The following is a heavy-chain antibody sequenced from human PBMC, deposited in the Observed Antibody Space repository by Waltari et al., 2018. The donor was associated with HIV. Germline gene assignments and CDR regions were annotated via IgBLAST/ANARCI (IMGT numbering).Heavy chain of an antibody. CDR1: GFSVSRYG. Sequence: QVQLVESGGGVVRPGRSLRLSCAASGFSVSRYGMHWVRQAPGKGLGWVEVIWHDGSKKYYAGSVKGRFTVSRDTSKKTRYLEMNRLRAEDTAVYHCARDPGTLLIAVAGAFYYWGPGIPVTVSS. CDR3: ARDPGTLLIAVAGAFYY. J-gene: IGHJ4*02. CDR2: IWHDGSKK. V-gene: IGHV3-33*01. D-gene: IGHD6-19*01.